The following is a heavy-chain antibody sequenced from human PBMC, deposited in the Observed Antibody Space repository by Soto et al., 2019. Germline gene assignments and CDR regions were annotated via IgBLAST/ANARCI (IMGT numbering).Heavy chain of an antibody. D-gene: IGHD4-17*01. CDR3: AKRTVGWYFDL. V-gene: IGHV3-23*01. Sequence: GGSLRLSCAASGFRFSSCAMNWVRQAPGKGLEWVSVISGSGGSTYYADAVKGRFTISRDNSKNTLYLQMNSLRAEDTAVYYCAKRTVGWYFDLWGRGTLVTAPQ. CDR1: GFRFSSCA. CDR2: ISGSGGST. J-gene: IGHJ2*01.